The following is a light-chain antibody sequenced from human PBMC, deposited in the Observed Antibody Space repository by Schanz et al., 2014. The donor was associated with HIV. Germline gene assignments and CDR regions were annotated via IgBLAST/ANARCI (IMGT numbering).Light chain of an antibody. CDR2: QAS. J-gene: IGKJ2*01. V-gene: IGKV1-5*03. Sequence: DIQMTQSPSTLSASVGDRVTITCRASQNIGNWLAWYQQKPGKAPNLLIYQASVLKTGVPSRFSGSRSGTEFTLTISSLQPDDFATYYCQQYNSHSYTFGQGTKLEIK. CDR1: QNIGNW. CDR3: QQYNSHSYT.